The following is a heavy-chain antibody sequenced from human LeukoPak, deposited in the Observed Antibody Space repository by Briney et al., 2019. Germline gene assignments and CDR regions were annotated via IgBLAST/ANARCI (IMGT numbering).Heavy chain of an antibody. V-gene: IGHV3-21*01. D-gene: IGHD6-13*01. CDR2: IVGSSST. Sequence: GGSLRLSCAASGFTFSNFAMTWVRQAPGKGLEWVSSIVGSSSTYYADSLKGRFTISRDNAKNSLYLQMNSLRAEDTHVYYCARIGAGSSRDYWGQGTLVTVSA. CDR3: ARIGAGSSRDY. J-gene: IGHJ4*02. CDR1: GFTFSNFA.